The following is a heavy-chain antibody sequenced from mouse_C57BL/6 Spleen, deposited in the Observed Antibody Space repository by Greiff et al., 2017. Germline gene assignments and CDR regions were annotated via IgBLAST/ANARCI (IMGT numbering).Heavy chain of an antibody. J-gene: IGHJ2*01. CDR3: TRENYGYFDY. CDR2: ISSGGDYI. CDR1: GFTFSSYA. V-gene: IGHV5-9-1*02. D-gene: IGHD1-1*01. Sequence: EVKLMESGEGLVKPGGSLKLSCAASGFTFSSYAMSWVRQTPEKRLEWVAYISSGGDYIYYADTVKGRFTISRDNARNTLYLQMSSLKSEDTAMYYCTRENYGYFDYWGQGTTLTVSS.